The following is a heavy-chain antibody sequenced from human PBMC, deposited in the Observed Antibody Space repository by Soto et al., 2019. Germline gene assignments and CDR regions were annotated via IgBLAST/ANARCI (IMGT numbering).Heavy chain of an antibody. V-gene: IGHV4-59*01. J-gene: IGHJ4*02. CDR2: IYYSGST. CDR1: GGSISSYY. Sequence: QVQLQESGPGLVKPSETLSLTCTVSGGSISSYYWSWIRQPPGKGLEWIGYIYYSGSTNYNPSLKSRVTISVDTSKNQFSLKLSSLTAADTAVYYCARGRRSGSYYSRFDYWGQGTLVTVSS. D-gene: IGHD1-26*01. CDR3: ARGRRSGSYYSRFDY.